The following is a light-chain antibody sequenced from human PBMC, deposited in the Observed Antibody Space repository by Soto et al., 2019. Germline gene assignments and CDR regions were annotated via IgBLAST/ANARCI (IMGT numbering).Light chain of an antibody. CDR3: MQRIEFPWT. CDR1: QSLLDSDDGNTY. J-gene: IGKJ1*01. V-gene: IGKV2-40*01. CDR2: TLS. Sequence: IVMTQTPLSLPVTPGEPASISCRSSQSLLDSDDGNTYLDWYLQKPGQSPQLLIYTLSYRASEVPDRFIGGGSGTDFTLKISRVEAEDVGVYYCMQRIEFPWTFGRGTKVEIK.